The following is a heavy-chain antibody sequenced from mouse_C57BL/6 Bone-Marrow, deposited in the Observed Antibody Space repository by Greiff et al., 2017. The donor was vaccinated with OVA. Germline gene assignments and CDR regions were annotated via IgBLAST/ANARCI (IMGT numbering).Heavy chain of an antibody. CDR1: GYTFTSYW. CDR2: IHPNSGST. D-gene: IGHD1-1*01. J-gene: IGHJ1*03. V-gene: IGHV1-64*01. Sequence: VKLQQPGAELVKPGASVKLSCKASGYTFTSYWMHWVKQRPGQGLEWIGMIHPNSGSTNYNEKFKSKATLTVDKSSSTAYMQLSSLTSEDAEVYNYARRGTTVVETGYFDVWGTGTTVTVSS. CDR3: ARRGTTVVETGYFDV.